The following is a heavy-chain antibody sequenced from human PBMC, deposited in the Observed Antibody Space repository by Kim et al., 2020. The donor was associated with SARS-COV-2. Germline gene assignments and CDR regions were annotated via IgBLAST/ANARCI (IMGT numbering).Heavy chain of an antibody. CDR2: ISSSGSTI. V-gene: IGHV3-11*01. CDR1: GFTFSDYY. J-gene: IGHJ6*02. CDR3: ARDLWFGEPAYYYYGMDV. D-gene: IGHD3-10*01. Sequence: GGSLRLSCAASGFTFSDYYMSWIRQAPGKGLEWVSYISSSGSTIYYADSVKGRFTISRDNAKNSLYLQMNSLRAEDTAVYYCARDLWFGEPAYYYYGMDVWGQGTTVTVSS.